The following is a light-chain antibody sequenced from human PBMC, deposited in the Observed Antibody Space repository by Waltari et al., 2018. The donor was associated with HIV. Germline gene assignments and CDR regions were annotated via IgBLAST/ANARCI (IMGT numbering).Light chain of an antibody. J-gene: IGKJ4*01. V-gene: IGKV4-1*01. CDR3: QQYYSTPLT. CDR2: WAS. CDR1: QSVLYSSNNKNY. Sequence: DLVMTQSRDALAVCLGERASITCKSSQSVLYSSNNKNYLAWYQQKPGQPPKLLIYWASTRESGVPDRFSGSGSGTDFTLTISSLQAEDVAVYYCQQYYSTPLTFGGGTKVEIK.